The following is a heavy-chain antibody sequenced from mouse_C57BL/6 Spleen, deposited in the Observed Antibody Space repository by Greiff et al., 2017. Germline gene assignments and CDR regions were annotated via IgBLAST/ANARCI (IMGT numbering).Heavy chain of an antibody. CDR1: GYTFTSYW. V-gene: IGHV1-59*01. CDR3: ARSKTAQAFDY. CDR2: IDPSDSYT. Sequence: VKLQQPGAELVRPGTSVKLSCKASGYTFTSYWMHWVKQRPGQGLEWIGVIDPSDSYTNYNQKFKGKATLTVDTSSSTAYMQLSSLTSEDSAVYYCARSKTAQAFDYWGQGTTLTVSS. J-gene: IGHJ2*01. D-gene: IGHD3-2*02.